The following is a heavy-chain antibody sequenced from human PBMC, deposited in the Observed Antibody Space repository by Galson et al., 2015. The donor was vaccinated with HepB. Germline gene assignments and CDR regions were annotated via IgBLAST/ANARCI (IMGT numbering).Heavy chain of an antibody. CDR1: GFTFSSYA. Sequence: SLRLSCAASGFTFSSYAMHWVRQAPGKGLEWVAVISYDGSNKYYADSVKGRFTISRDNSKNTLYLQMNSLRAEDTAVYYCAREGSDYDILTGYSHRLFDYWGQGTLVTVSS. CDR2: ISYDGSNK. J-gene: IGHJ4*02. D-gene: IGHD3-9*01. V-gene: IGHV3-30-3*01. CDR3: AREGSDYDILTGYSHRLFDY.